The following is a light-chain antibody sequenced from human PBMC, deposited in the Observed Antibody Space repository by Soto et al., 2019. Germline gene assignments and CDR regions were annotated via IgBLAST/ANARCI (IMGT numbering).Light chain of an antibody. V-gene: IGLV2-11*01. CDR1: SSDVVGYTY. Sequence: QSALTQPRSVSGSPGQSVTISCTGTSSDVVGYTYVSWYQQHPGKAPKLMIYDVSKRPSGVPDRFSGSKSGNTASLTISGLQAEDEADYYCCSYAGSYTPHVVFGGGTKLTVL. J-gene: IGLJ2*01. CDR3: CSYAGSYTPHVV. CDR2: DVS.